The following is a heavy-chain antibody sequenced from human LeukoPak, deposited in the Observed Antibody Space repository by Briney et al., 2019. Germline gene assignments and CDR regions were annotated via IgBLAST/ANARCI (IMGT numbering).Heavy chain of an antibody. CDR3: AKDREGLSSGYDLEYFDY. J-gene: IGHJ4*02. V-gene: IGHV3-53*01. CDR1: GFTVSSNY. D-gene: IGHD5-12*01. CDR2: IYSGGST. Sequence: PGESLRLSCAASGFTVSSNYMSWVRQAPGKGLEWGSVIYSGGSTYYPDSVKGRFTISRDNSKNTLYLQMNSLSAEDTAVYYCAKDREGLSSGYDLEYFDYWGQGTLVTVSS.